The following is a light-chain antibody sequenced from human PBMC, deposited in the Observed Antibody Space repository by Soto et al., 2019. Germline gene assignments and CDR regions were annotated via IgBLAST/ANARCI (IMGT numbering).Light chain of an antibody. CDR1: QTVRNNY. Sequence: VLTQSPATLSLSPGERATLSCRASQTVRNNYLAWYQQKPGQAPRLLIYDASSRATGIPDRFSGGGSGTDFTLTISSLQPDDFATYYCQQYNSYRAFGQGTKVDIK. V-gene: IGKV3D-20*02. CDR3: QQYNSYRA. CDR2: DAS. J-gene: IGKJ1*01.